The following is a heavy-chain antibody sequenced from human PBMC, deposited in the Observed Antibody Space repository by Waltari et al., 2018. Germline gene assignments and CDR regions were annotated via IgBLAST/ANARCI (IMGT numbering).Heavy chain of an antibody. Sequence: DVQLLESGGGLVQPGGSLTVSCAGSGFTFRSYSMSWFRQAPGKGREGVSAISGSAPGTYYADSVKGRFTTSRDNSNNILYLQMNNLRAEDTAVYYCARWDTAMVDWGQGTLVTVSS. CDR1: GFTFRSYS. V-gene: IGHV3-23*01. CDR3: ARWDTAMVD. J-gene: IGHJ4*02. CDR2: ISGSAPGT. D-gene: IGHD5-18*01.